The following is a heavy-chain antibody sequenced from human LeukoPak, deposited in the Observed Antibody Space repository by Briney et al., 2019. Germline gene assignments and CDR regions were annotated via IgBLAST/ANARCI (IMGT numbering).Heavy chain of an antibody. J-gene: IGHJ4*02. D-gene: IGHD1-26*01. CDR1: GFTFSDYY. CDR2: ISSSSSYT. V-gene: IGHV3-11*06. CDR3: ARDKWELLLFDY. Sequence: GRSLRLSCAASGFTFSDYYMSWIRQAPGKGLEWVSYISSSSSYTNYADSVKGRFTISRDNAKNSLYLQMNSLRAEDTAVYYCARDKWELLLFDYWGQGTLVTVSS.